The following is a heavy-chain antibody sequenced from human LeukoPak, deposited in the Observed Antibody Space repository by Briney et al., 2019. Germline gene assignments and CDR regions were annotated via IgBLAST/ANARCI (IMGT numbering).Heavy chain of an antibody. CDR2: ISYDGSNK. Sequence: PGGSLRLSCAASGFTFSSYGMHWVRQAPGKGLEWVAVISYDGSNKYYADSVKGRFTISRDNSKNTLYLQMNSLRAEDTAVYYCAKDHNYDSSGYYHDYWGQGTLVTVSS. V-gene: IGHV3-30*18. CDR3: AKDHNYDSSGYYHDY. CDR1: GFTFSSYG. D-gene: IGHD3-22*01. J-gene: IGHJ4*02.